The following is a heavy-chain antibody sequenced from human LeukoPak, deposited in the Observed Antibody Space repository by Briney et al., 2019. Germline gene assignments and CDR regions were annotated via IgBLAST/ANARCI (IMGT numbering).Heavy chain of an antibody. CDR2: IWYDGSNK. CDR3: ARAITMVRGVPQGVYY. J-gene: IGHJ4*02. CDR1: GFTFSSYG. D-gene: IGHD3-10*01. Sequence: PGGSLRLSCAASGFTFSSYGMHWVRQAPGKGLEWVAVIWYDGSNKYYADSVKGRFTISRDNSKNTLYLQMNSLRAEDTAVYYCARAITMVRGVPQGVYYWGQGTLVTVSS. V-gene: IGHV3-33*01.